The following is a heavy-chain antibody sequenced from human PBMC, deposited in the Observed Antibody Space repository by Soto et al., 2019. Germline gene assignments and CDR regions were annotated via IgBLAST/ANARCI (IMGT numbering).Heavy chain of an antibody. CDR1: GFTFRTYE. CDR3: ARESIEATGPYDN. Sequence: GESLKISCAASGFTFRTYEMNWVRQAPGKGLEWVSYISSRGETRYYADSVKGRFTISRDNAENSLYLQMNSLRADDTAVYYCARESIEATGPYDNWGQGTLVTVSS. D-gene: IGHD3-22*01. J-gene: IGHJ4*02. CDR2: ISSRGETR. V-gene: IGHV3-48*03.